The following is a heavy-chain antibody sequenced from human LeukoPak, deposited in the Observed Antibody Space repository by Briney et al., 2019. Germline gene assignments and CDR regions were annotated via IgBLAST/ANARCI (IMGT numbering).Heavy chain of an antibody. CDR1: GGSISSGDYY. J-gene: IGHJ3*02. CDR3: ARRPYSTFDI. CDR2: IYHSGST. Sequence: SETLSLTCTVSGGSISSGDYYWSWIRQSPGKGLEWIGYIYHSGSTYYNPSLKSRVTISVDTSKNQFSLKLSSVTAADTAVYYCARRPYSTFDIWGQGTMVTVSS. D-gene: IGHD6-13*01. V-gene: IGHV4-30-4*01.